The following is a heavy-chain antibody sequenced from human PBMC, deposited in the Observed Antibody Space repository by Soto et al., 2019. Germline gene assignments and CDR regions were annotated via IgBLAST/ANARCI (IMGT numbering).Heavy chain of an antibody. CDR3: ARSHGIAARPLRANYYYGMDV. Sequence: LSPTCAVYGGSFSGYYWSWIRQPPVNVLEWIGEINHSGSTNYNPSLKSRVTISVDTSKNQFSLKLSSVTAADTAVYYCARSHGIAARPLRANYYYGMDVWGQGTTVTV. CDR1: GGSFSGYY. V-gene: IGHV4-34*01. CDR2: INHSGST. J-gene: IGHJ6*02. D-gene: IGHD6-6*01.